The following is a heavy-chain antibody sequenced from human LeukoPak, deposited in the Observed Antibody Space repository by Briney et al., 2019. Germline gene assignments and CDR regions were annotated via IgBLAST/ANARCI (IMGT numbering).Heavy chain of an antibody. D-gene: IGHD3-10*01. V-gene: IGHV3-13*01. Sequence: GGSLRLSCAASGFQFSGFDMHWLRQAIGKGLEWVEASTAGDTFYPDSVRGRFTISRENAKNTLYLQMNSLRAGDTAVYYCARAVYGSGSPRCGLDVWGRGTTVTVSS. CDR1: GFQFSGFD. CDR3: ARAVYGSGSPRCGLDV. CDR2: STAGDT. J-gene: IGHJ6*02.